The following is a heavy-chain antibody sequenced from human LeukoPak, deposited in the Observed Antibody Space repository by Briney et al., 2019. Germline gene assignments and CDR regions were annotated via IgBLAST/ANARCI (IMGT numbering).Heavy chain of an antibody. J-gene: IGHJ4*02. CDR1: GGTFSSYA. Sequence: SVKVSCKASGGTFSSYAISWVRQAPGQGLEWMGRIIPILGIANYAQKFQGRVTITADKSTSTAYMELSSLRSEDTAVYYCARDRGSGSPTDYWGQGTLVTVSS. D-gene: IGHD3-10*01. V-gene: IGHV1-69*04. CDR2: IIPILGIA. CDR3: ARDRGSGSPTDY.